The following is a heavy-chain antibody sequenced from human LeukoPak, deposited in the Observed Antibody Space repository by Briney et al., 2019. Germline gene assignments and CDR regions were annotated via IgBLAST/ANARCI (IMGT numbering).Heavy chain of an antibody. D-gene: IGHD3-3*01. Sequence: QAGGSLRLSCTASGFTFSSYTMNWVRQTPGKGLEWVSGISASGASNYYAESVKGRFTISRHNPKNTLYLEMSSPRGEDTAVYYCAKIPGQFLEWSSHYFDYWGQGTLVTVSS. CDR2: ISASGASN. J-gene: IGHJ4*02. V-gene: IGHV3-23*01. CDR1: GFTFSSYT. CDR3: AKIPGQFLEWSSHYFDY.